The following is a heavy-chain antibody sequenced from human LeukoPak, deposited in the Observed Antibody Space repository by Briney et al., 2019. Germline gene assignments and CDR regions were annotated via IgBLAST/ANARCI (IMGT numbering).Heavy chain of an antibody. CDR2: ISTAGDT. Sequence: GGSLRPSCAASGFTFSSYDMHWVRQATGKGLEWVSAISTAGDTYYPGSVKGRFTISRENAKNSLYLQMNSLRAGDTAVYYCARASGVAAAGGLDYWGQGTLVTVSS. CDR1: GFTFSSYD. V-gene: IGHV3-13*01. CDR3: ARASGVAAAGGLDY. D-gene: IGHD6-13*01. J-gene: IGHJ4*02.